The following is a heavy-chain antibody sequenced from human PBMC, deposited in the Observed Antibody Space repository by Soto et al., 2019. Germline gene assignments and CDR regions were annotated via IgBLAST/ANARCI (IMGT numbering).Heavy chain of an antibody. CDR1: GYTFTDCG. CDR2: ITPYTGNT. V-gene: IGHV1-18*01. CDR3: ARYRGSGSYYLGPFYFAY. J-gene: IGHJ4*02. D-gene: IGHD1-26*01. Sequence: ASVKVSCKASGYTFTDCGFSWVRQAPVQGPEWMGWITPYTGNTKFPQKFQGRVTMTTDRFTSTAYIELKSLTFDYTAVYYSARYRGSGSYYLGPFYFAYWGQGTLVTVS.